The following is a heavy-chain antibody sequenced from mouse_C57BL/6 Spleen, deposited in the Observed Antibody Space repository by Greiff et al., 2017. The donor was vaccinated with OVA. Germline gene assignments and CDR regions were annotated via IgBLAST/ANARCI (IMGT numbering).Heavy chain of an antibody. J-gene: IGHJ2*01. CDR2: ISYDGSN. CDR3: ARGDSSGYFYYFDY. D-gene: IGHD3-2*02. V-gene: IGHV3-6*01. CDR1: GYSITSGYY. Sequence: EVKLVESGPGLVKPSQSLSLTCSVTGYSITSGYYWNWIRQFPGNKLEWMGYISYDGSNNYNPSLKNRISITRDTSKNQFFLKLNSVTTEDTATYYCARGDSSGYFYYFDYWGQGTTLTVSS.